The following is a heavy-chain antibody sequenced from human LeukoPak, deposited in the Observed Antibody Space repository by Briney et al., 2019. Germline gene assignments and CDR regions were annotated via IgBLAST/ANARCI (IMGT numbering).Heavy chain of an antibody. V-gene: IGHV3-30*02. CDR1: GFTFSGFG. CDR2: IRYDGDDK. Sequence: GGSLRLSCATSGFTFSGFGMHWVRQAPGKGLEWVAFIRYDGDDKYYADSVKGRFTISRDNSIHTVFLQMNSLGPEDTAVYYCAKQVRGPLMTCFFDHWGQGALVVVSS. J-gene: IGHJ4*02. CDR3: AKQVRGPLMTCFFDH. D-gene: IGHD3-10*01.